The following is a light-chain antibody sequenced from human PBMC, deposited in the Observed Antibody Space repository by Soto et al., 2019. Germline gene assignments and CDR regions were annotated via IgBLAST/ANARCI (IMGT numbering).Light chain of an antibody. CDR3: AAWDDSLNAL. CDR2: SNN. V-gene: IGLV1-44*01. J-gene: IGLJ2*01. Sequence: QSVLTQPPSASGTPGQRVTISGSGSSSNIGSNTVNWYQQLPGTAPKLLIYSNNQRPSGVPDRFSGSKSGTSASLAFSGLQSEDEAYYYCAAWDDSLNALFCGGTKLTVL. CDR1: SSNIGSNT.